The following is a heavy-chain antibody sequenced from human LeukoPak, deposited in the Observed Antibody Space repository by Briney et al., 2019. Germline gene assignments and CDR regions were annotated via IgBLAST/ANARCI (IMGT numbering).Heavy chain of an antibody. J-gene: IGHJ6*03. CDR1: GFTFSSFE. CDR2: IRTSGSTK. D-gene: IGHD6-13*01. CDR3: ARDATTAVGWVYMDV. V-gene: IGHV3-48*03. Sequence: GGSLRLSCAASGFTFSSFEMNWVRQSPGKELEWLTHIRTSGSTKYYTNSVKGRFTISRDNAENSVYLQMSSLTAEDTGLYYCARDATTAVGWVYMDVWGKGTTVTISS.